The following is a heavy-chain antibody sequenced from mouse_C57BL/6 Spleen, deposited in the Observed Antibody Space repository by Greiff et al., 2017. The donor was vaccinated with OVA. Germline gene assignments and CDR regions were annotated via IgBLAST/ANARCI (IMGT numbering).Heavy chain of an antibody. CDR3: ARMFDYDCFDY. V-gene: IGHV1-18*01. CDR2: INPNNGGT. CDR1: GYTFTDYN. D-gene: IGHD2-4*01. Sequence: EVHLVESGPELVKPGASVKIPCKASGYTFTDYNMDWVKQSHGKSLEWIGDINPNNGGTIYNQKFKGKATLTVDKSSSTAYMELRSLTSEDTAVYYCARMFDYDCFDYWGQGTTLTVSS. J-gene: IGHJ2*01.